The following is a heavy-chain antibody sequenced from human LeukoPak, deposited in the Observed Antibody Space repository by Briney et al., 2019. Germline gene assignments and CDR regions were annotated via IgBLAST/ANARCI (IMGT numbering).Heavy chain of an antibody. Sequence: GGSLRLSCAASGFTFSSYAMHWVRQAPGKGLEWVAVISYDGSNKYYADSVKGRFTISRDNSKNTLYLQMNSLRAEDTAVYYCARLEGIADIWGQGTMVTVSS. D-gene: IGHD6-13*01. J-gene: IGHJ3*02. CDR1: GFTFSSYA. CDR2: ISYDGSNK. V-gene: IGHV3-30-3*01. CDR3: ARLEGIADI.